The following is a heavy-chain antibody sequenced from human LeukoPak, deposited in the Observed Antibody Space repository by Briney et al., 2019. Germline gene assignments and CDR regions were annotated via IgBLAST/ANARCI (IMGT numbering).Heavy chain of an antibody. Sequence: GGSLRLSCAASGFTFSSYWMHWVRQAPGKGLVWVSIIASDGSSTRYADSVRGRFTISRDNAKNTVYLQMNSLRAEDTAVYYCARDTSLRMDVWGQGTTVAVSS. CDR3: ARDTSLRMDV. CDR1: GFTFSSYW. J-gene: IGHJ6*02. CDR2: IASDGSST. V-gene: IGHV3-74*01.